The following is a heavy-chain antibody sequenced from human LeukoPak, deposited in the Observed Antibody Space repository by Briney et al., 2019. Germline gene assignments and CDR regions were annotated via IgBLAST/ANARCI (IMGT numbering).Heavy chain of an antibody. D-gene: IGHD5-24*01. CDR1: GGSISSSNNY. V-gene: IGHV4-39*01. CDR3: ARHEEEDGYNAKTFDY. J-gene: IGHJ4*02. Sequence: SETLSLTCTVSGGSISSSNNYWGWVRQPPGKGLECIGSIYYGGTTYYNPSLKSRVTISIDTSKNQFYLKLSSVIAADTAVYYCARHEEEDGYNAKTFDYWGQGTLVTVSS. CDR2: IYYGGTT.